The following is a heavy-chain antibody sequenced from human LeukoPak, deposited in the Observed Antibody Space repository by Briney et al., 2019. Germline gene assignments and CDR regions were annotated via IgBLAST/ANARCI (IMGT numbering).Heavy chain of an antibody. J-gene: IGHJ4*02. Sequence: PGGSLRLSCAASGFTVSSNYMSWVRQAPGKGLEWVSVIYTGGYTYYADSVKGRFTISRDNSKNTLYHQVNSLRAEDTAVYYCAKTGNPATGDYWGQGTLVTVSS. D-gene: IGHD1-1*01. CDR2: IYTGGYT. CDR1: GFTVSSNY. V-gene: IGHV3-53*01. CDR3: AKTGNPATGDY.